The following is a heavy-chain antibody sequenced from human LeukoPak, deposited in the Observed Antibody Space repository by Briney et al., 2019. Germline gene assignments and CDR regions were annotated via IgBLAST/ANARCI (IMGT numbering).Heavy chain of an antibody. CDR2: MNPNSGST. D-gene: IGHD6-19*01. V-gene: IGHV1-8*01. J-gene: IGHJ4*02. CDR1: GYTFTSYF. CDR3: ARGPHTSGWPQQYY. Sequence: ASVKVSCKASGYTFTSYFIHWVRQATGQGLEWMGWMNPNSGSTGYAQKFQGRVTLTRDTSISTAYMELSSLTSEDTAVYYCARGPHTSGWPQQYYWGQGTLVAVAS.